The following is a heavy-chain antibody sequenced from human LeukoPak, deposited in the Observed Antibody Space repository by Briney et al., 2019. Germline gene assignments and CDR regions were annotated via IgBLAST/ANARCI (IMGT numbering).Heavy chain of an antibody. D-gene: IGHD2-15*01. Sequence: PSETLSLTCTVSGGSISSYYWSWIRQPAGKGLEWIGRIYTSRSTNYNPSLKSRVTMSVDTSKNQFSLKLSSVTAADTAVYYCAREPQYCSGGSCYEYYYYMDVWGKGTTVTVSS. CDR3: AREPQYCSGGSCYEYYYYMDV. CDR2: IYTSRST. J-gene: IGHJ6*03. V-gene: IGHV4-4*07. CDR1: GGSISSYY.